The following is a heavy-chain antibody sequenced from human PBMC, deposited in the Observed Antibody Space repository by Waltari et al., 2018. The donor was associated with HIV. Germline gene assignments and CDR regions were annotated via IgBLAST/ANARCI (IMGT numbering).Heavy chain of an antibody. CDR2: IYYSGTT. Sequence: QLQLQESGPGLVKPPETLSLTCTVSGGSISSSSYYWGWIRQPPGKGLEWIGSIYYSGTTNYNPSLKSRVTISVDTSKNQFSLRLSSVTAADTAVYYCATTMAGSIEYWGQGTLVTASS. CDR1: GGSISSSSYY. D-gene: IGHD6-19*01. V-gene: IGHV4-39*01. J-gene: IGHJ4*02. CDR3: ATTMAGSIEY.